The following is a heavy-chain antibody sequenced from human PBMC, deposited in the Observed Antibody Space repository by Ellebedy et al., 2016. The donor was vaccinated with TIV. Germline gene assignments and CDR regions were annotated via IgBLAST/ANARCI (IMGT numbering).Heavy chain of an antibody. Sequence: ASVKVSCKASGYTFTSYYFYWVRQAPGQGLDWMGIINPTSGDSNYAQKFQGRVTMTRDTSTSTVYMELSSLRSEDTAVYYCARGDNYYYDSSGYYYSHWGQGTLVTVSS. D-gene: IGHD3-22*01. J-gene: IGHJ4*02. V-gene: IGHV1-46*01. CDR3: ARGDNYYYDSSGYYYSH. CDR2: INPTSGDS. CDR1: GYTFTSYY.